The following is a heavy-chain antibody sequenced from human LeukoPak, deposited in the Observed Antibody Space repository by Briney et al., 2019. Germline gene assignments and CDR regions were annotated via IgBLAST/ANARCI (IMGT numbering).Heavy chain of an antibody. Sequence: ASVKVSCKASGYTFTGYYMHWVRQAPGQGLEWMGWINPNSGGTNYAQKFQGRVTMTRDTFISTAYMELSRLRSDDTAVYYCARDRHKLVDIVAGILDYWGQGTLVTVSS. CDR2: INPNSGGT. CDR3: ARDRHKLVDIVAGILDY. J-gene: IGHJ4*02. D-gene: IGHD5-12*01. V-gene: IGHV1-2*02. CDR1: GYTFTGYY.